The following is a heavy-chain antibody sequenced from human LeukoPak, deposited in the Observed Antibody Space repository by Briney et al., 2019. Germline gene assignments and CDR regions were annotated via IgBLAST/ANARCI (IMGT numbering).Heavy chain of an antibody. CDR2: ISGSGGST. CDR1: GFTFSSYA. CDR3: GKDLIYYDSRGLIHNY. J-gene: IGHJ4*02. V-gene: IGHV3-23*01. D-gene: IGHD3-22*01. Sequence: SGGSLRLSCAASGFTFSSYAMSWVRQAPGKGLEWVSAISGSGGSTYYADSVKGRFTISRDNSKNTLYLQMNSLRAEDTAVYYCGKDLIYYDSRGLIHNYWGQGTLVTVSS.